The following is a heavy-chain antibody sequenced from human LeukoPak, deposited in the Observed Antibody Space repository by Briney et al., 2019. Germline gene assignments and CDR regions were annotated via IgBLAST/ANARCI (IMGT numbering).Heavy chain of an antibody. D-gene: IGHD5-18*01. Sequence: GGSLRLSCTASGFTFGDYAMSWVRQAPGKGLEWVGFIRSKGYGGTTEYAASVKGRFTISRDDSKSIAYLQMNSLRAEDTAVYYCAKTGYSYGKRDYWGQGTLATVSS. V-gene: IGHV3-49*04. J-gene: IGHJ4*02. CDR2: IRSKGYGGTT. CDR3: AKTGYSYGKRDY. CDR1: GFTFGDYA.